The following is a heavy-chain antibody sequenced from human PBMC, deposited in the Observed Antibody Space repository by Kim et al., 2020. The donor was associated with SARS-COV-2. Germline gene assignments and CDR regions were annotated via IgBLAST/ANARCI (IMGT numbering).Heavy chain of an antibody. CDR2: IYPGDSDI. CDR3: ATTLYYSRSRHTTYFDY. Sequence: GESLKISCKDSGYIFTNYWIGWVRQMPGKGLEYMGIIYPGDSDIKYSPSFQGQVTISADKSISTAYLQWSSLKASDTAMYYCATTLYYSRSRHTTYFDYWGQGTLVTVSS. D-gene: IGHD1-26*01. CDR1: GYIFTNYW. J-gene: IGHJ4*02. V-gene: IGHV5-51*01.